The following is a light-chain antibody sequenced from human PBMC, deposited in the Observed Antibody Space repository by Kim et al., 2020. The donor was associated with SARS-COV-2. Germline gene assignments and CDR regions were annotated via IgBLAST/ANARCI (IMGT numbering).Light chain of an antibody. V-gene: IGKV3-20*01. J-gene: IGKJ2*01. CDR2: GAS. CDR1: QSVSSSY. CDR3: QQYGSSRT. Sequence: SLSPRDRATLSCMARQSVSSSYLAWYQQKPGQAPRLLIYGASSRATGIPDRFSGSGSGTDFTLTISRLEPEDFAVYYCQQYGSSRTFGQGTKLEI.